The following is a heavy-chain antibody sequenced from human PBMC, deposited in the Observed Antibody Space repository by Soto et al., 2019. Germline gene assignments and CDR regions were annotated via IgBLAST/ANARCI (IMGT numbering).Heavy chain of an antibody. CDR3: ATEIRGSAVFDC. CDR1: GFTFSNEA. Sequence: EVQLLESGGASVQPGGSLRLSCAASGFTFSNEAMSWVRQAPGKGLEWVAYISVGGVRTDYAGSVKGRFTISRDNSRNKLDLQMVSLRDEDTAVYYCATEIRGSAVFDCWGQGTLVTVSS. CDR2: ISVGGVRT. V-gene: IGHV3-23*01. D-gene: IGHD3-10*01. J-gene: IGHJ4*02.